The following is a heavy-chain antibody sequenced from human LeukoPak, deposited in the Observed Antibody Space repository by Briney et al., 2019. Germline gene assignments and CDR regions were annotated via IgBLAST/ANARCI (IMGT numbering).Heavy chain of an antibody. CDR3: AKERRYGEVWLVPFDY. V-gene: IGHV3-23*01. J-gene: IGHJ4*02. CDR1: GFTFSSYA. D-gene: IGHD6-19*01. CDR2: ISGSGGST. Sequence: GGSLRLSCAASGFTFSSYAMSWVRQAPGKGLEWVSAISGSGGSTYYADSVKGRFTISRDNSKNTLYLQMNSLRAEDTAVYYCAKERRYGEVWLVPFDYWGQGTLVTVSS.